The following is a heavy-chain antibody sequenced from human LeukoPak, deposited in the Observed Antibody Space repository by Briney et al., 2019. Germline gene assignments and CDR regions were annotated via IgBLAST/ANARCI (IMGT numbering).Heavy chain of an antibody. CDR2: IYHSGST. D-gene: IGHD1-14*01. V-gene: IGHV4-38-2*02. J-gene: IGHJ4*02. CDR3: ARPSYNSGPTPGGY. Sequence: PSETLSLTCTVPGGSMSSGYYWGWTRQPPGKGLEWIGSIYHSGSTYYNPPLKSQVTISVDTSKKEFSLKLNSVPAADTAVYYCARPSYNSGPTPGGYWGRGTLVTVSS. CDR1: GGSMSSGYY.